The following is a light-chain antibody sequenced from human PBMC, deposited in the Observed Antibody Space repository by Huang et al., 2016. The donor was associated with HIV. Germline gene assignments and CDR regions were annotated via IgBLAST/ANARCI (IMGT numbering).Light chain of an antibody. CDR1: QTFLYSSNNATY. CDR2: GAS. CDR3: QQYYSTPT. J-gene: IGKJ4*01. Sequence: DIVMTQSPDSLAVALGERVTINCKSSQTFLYSSNNATYLAWYQQRPRQPPRLLIHGASARESGVPERFRGSGSETDFTLTISGLQAEDVAVYYCQQYYSTPTFGGGTKVEI. V-gene: IGKV4-1*01.